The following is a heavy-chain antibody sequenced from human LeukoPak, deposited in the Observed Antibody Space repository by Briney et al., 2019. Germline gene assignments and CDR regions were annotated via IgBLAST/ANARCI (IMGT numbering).Heavy chain of an antibody. Sequence: SETLSLTCTVSGGSISSSYYWGWIRQPPGKGLEWIGSIYYSGSTYYNPSLKSRVTISVDTSKNQFSLKLSSVTAADTAVYYCARDDTIVGFQHWGQGTLVTVSS. V-gene: IGHV4-39*07. CDR1: GGSISSSYY. CDR3: ARDDTIVGFQH. CDR2: IYYSGST. J-gene: IGHJ1*01. D-gene: IGHD1-26*01.